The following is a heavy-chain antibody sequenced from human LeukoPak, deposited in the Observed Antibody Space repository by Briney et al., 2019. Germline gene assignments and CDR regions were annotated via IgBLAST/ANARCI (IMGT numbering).Heavy chain of an antibody. CDR1: GFTFSSFA. V-gene: IGHV3-7*01. D-gene: IGHD3-3*01. CDR3: ARDRSLSGVVIIEF. Sequence: PGGSLRLSCAASGFTFSSFAMTWVRQAPGKGLEWVANIKQDGSEKYYVDSVMGRFTISRDNAQNSVYLQMNSLRAEDTAVYYCARDRSLSGVVIIEFWGQGTLVTVSS. CDR2: IKQDGSEK. J-gene: IGHJ4*02.